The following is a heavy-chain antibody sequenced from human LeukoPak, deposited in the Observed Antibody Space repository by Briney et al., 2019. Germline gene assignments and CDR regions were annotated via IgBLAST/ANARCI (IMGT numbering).Heavy chain of an antibody. D-gene: IGHD4-17*01. CDR2: ISKTSTNV. CDR1: GFTFRTYN. Sequence: GGSLRLSCAASGFTFRTYNMNWVRQAPGMGVEWVSFISKTSTNVYYGDSVRGRCTISRDNAKNSIHLQLTSLRADDTAVYYCVRGDGDLFDFWGQGILVSVSS. V-gene: IGHV3-21*06. CDR3: VRGDGDLFDF. J-gene: IGHJ4*02.